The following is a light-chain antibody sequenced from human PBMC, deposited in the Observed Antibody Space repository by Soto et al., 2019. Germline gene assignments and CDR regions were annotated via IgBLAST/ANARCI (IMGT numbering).Light chain of an antibody. CDR1: QSINNY. CDR2: AAS. Sequence: DIQMTQSPSSLSASVGDTVTITCRASQSINNYLNWYQQKPGKAPKVVIYAASTWQRGVPSRFSGSGSGTDFSLTISSLQPEDFATYFCQQSYTTPSVTFGGGTRVEIK. V-gene: IGKV1-39*01. CDR3: QQSYTTPSVT. J-gene: IGKJ4*01.